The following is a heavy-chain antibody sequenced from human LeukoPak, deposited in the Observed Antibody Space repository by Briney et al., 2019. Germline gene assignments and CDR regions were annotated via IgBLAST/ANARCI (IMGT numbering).Heavy chain of an antibody. D-gene: IGHD5-24*01. CDR3: AKVIREVDMSYDY. V-gene: IGHV3-23*01. Sequence: PGGSLRLSCAASGFTFSHYALSWVRQAPGKGLEWVSAIHYSGGSTYYADSVKGRFTISRDNSKNTLYLQMNSLRAEDTAVYYCAKVIREVDMSYDYWGQGALVTVSS. CDR1: GFTFSHYA. CDR2: IHYSGGST. J-gene: IGHJ4*02.